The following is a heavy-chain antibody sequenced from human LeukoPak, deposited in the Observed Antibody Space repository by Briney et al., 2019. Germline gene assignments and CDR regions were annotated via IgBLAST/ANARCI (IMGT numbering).Heavy chain of an antibody. J-gene: IGHJ2*01. CDR2: IYYSGST. D-gene: IGHD2-15*01. CDR1: GGSISSSSYY. CDR3: ARRGDYCSGGSCYLYFDL. Sequence: SETLSLTCTVSGGSISSSSYYWGWIRQPPGKGLEWIGSIYYSGSTYYNPSLRSRVTISVDTSKNQFSLKLSSVTAADTAVYSCARRGDYCSGGSCYLYFDLWGRGTLVTVSS. V-gene: IGHV4-39*01.